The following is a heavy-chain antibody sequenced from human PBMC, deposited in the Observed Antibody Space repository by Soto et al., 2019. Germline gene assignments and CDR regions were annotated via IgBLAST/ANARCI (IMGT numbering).Heavy chain of an antibody. J-gene: IGHJ5*02. CDR2: IYYSGST. Sequence: SETLSLTCTVSGGSISSYYWSWIRQPPGKGLEWIGYIYYSGSTNYNPSLKSRVTISVDTSKNQFSLKLSSVTAADTAVYYCAKSLIAAAGRGHWFDPWGQGTLVTVSS. D-gene: IGHD6-13*01. CDR3: AKSLIAAAGRGHWFDP. V-gene: IGHV4-59*01. CDR1: GGSISSYY.